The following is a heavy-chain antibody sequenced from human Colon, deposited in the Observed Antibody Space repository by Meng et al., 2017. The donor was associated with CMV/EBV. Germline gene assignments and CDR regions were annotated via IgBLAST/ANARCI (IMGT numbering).Heavy chain of an antibody. D-gene: IGHD2-2*01. Sequence: ASVKVSCKASGYSLSNYGIAWVRQAPGQGLEWMGWISDHNGNTNYAQKFQGRVTVTTDTSTGTVYMELGSLRSDDTAVYYCASDLTGYCSSSTCYIGWFDAWGQGTLVTVSS. CDR1: GYSLSNYG. CDR3: ASDLTGYCSSSTCYIGWFDA. CDR2: ISDHNGNT. J-gene: IGHJ5*02. V-gene: IGHV1-18*01.